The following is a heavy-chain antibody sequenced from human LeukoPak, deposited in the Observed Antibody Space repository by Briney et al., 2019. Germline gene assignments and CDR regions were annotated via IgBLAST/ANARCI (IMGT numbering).Heavy chain of an antibody. CDR1: GGPFTSYA. J-gene: IGHJ6*02. CDR3: ARYIHPQGLIGYAMDV. Sequence: SVKVSCKASGGPFTSYAINWVRQAPGQGLEWMGRIIVILGKVNYAQKFQGRLTITADKSTRTAYMDLSNLASEATAIYFCARYIHPQGLIGYAMDVWGQGTTVIVSS. D-gene: IGHD2-15*01. CDR2: IIVILGKV. V-gene: IGHV1-69*04.